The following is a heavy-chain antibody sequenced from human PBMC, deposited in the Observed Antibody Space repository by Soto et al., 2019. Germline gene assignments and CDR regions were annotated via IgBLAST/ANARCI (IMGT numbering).Heavy chain of an antibody. CDR2: MDIDGSTT. J-gene: IGHJ5*02. D-gene: IGHD3-3*01. Sequence: EVQLVESGGGLVQPGGSLRLSCAASGFTFKSFWMHWVRQVPGKGLEWVASMDIDGSTTSYADSVKGRFTISRDNAKNTLYLPMDTLRPEYTALYSCARPFRSVSLAYTWGQGTLVTVSS. CDR3: ARPFRSVSLAYT. CDR1: GFTFKSFW. V-gene: IGHV3-74*01.